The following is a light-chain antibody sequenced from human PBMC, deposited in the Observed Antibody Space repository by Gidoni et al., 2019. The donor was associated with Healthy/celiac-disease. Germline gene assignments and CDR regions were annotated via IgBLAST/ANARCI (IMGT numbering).Light chain of an antibody. CDR2: AAS. CDR1: QSISSW. Sequence: IQITQSPSSLSASVGDRVTITCRASQSISSWLDWYQQKPGKAPKLLIYAASSLQSGVPSRFSGSGSGTDFTLTISSLQPEDFATYYCQQANSFPRTFXPXTKVDIK. J-gene: IGKJ3*01. V-gene: IGKV1-12*01. CDR3: QQANSFPRT.